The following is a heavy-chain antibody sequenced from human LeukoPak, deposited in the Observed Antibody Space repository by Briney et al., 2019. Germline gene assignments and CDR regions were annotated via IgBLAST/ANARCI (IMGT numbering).Heavy chain of an antibody. V-gene: IGHV4-30-4*01. J-gene: IGHJ4*02. CDR2: ISYSGTT. D-gene: IGHD7-27*01. CDR1: GAAVRSGDYY. Sequence: SQTLSLTCTVFGAAVRSGDYYWSWIRQPPGKGLEWIGYISYSGTTYYNPSLKSRVTISVDTSKNQFSLKLNSVTAADTAVYYCARTTGDDLKSFNHWGQGTLVTVSS. CDR3: ARTTGDDLKSFNH.